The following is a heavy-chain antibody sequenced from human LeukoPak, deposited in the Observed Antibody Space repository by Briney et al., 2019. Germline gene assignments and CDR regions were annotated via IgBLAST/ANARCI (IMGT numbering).Heavy chain of an antibody. CDR2: IYSGGST. J-gene: IGHJ6*02. CDR1: GFTVSSNY. Sequence: GGSLRLSCAASGFTVSSNYMSWVRQAPGKGLEWVSVIYSGGSTYYADSVKGRFTISRDNSKNTLYLQMNSLRAEDTAVYYCARDRRDVGYGMDVWGQGTTVTVSS. D-gene: IGHD5-24*01. V-gene: IGHV3-66*02. CDR3: ARDRRDVGYGMDV.